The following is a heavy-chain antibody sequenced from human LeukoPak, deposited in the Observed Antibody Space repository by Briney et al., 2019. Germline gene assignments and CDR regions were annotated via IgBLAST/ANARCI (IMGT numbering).Heavy chain of an antibody. CDR2: IYPGDSDT. J-gene: IGHJ4*02. Sequence: GESLKISCKGSGYSFTRYWIGWVRQMPGKGLEWMGIIYPGDSDTRYSPSFQGQVTISADKSISTAYLQWSSLKASDTAMYYCARLGGYCSSTSCYIDYWGQGALVTVSS. CDR1: GYSFTRYW. CDR3: ARLGGYCSSTSCYIDY. V-gene: IGHV5-51*01. D-gene: IGHD2-2*01.